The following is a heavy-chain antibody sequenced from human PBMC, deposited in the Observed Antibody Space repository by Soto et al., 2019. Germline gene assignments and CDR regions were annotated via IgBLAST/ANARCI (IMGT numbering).Heavy chain of an antibody. CDR2: INHSGST. Sequence: PSETLSLTCAVYGGSFSGYYWSWIRQPPGKGLEWIGEINHSGSTNYNPSLKSRVTISVDTSKNQFSLKLSSVTAADTAVYYCGRGRSSDVYGSGSYYNVRYYYYGMDVWGQGTTVTVSS. D-gene: IGHD3-10*01. V-gene: IGHV4-34*01. CDR3: GRGRSSDVYGSGSYYNVRYYYYGMDV. CDR1: GGSFSGYY. J-gene: IGHJ6*02.